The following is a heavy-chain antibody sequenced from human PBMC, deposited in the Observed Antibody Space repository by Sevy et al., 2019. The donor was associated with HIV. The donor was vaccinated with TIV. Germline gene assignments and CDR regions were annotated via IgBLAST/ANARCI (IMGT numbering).Heavy chain of an antibody. CDR1: GFTFSSYA. CDR2: ISYDGSNK. J-gene: IGHJ6*02. V-gene: IGHV3-30*04. CDR3: ARINYYYYGMDV. Sequence: GGSLRLSCAASGFTFSSYAMHRVRQAPGKGLEWVAVISYDGSNKYYADSVKGRFTISRDNSKNTLYLQMNSLRAEDTAVYYCARINYYYYGMDVWGQGTTVTVSS.